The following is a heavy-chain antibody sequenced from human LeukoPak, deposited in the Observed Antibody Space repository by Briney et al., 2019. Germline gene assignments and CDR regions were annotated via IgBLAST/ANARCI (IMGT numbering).Heavy chain of an antibody. Sequence: PGGSLRLSCAASGFTFSGSAMHWVRQASGKGLEWVGRIRSKANSYATAYAASVKGRFTISRDDSKNTAYLQMNSLKTEDTAVYYCTSTSGYDYYYYYGMDVWGQGTTVTVSS. CDR1: GFTFSGSA. D-gene: IGHD5-12*01. CDR2: IRSKANSYAT. CDR3: TSTSGYDYYYYYGMDV. V-gene: IGHV3-73*01. J-gene: IGHJ6*02.